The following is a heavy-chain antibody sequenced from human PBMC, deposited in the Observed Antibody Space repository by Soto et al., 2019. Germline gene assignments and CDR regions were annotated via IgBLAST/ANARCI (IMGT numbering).Heavy chain of an antibody. CDR1: GFTFSSYG. CDR3: ARTEIAVAGYGMDV. D-gene: IGHD6-19*01. J-gene: IGHJ6*02. V-gene: IGHV3-33*01. Sequence: GGSLRLSCAASGFTFSSYGMHWVRQAPGKGLEWVAVIWYDGSNKYYADSVKGRFTISRDNSKNTLYLQMNSLRAEDTAVYYCARTEIAVAGYGMDVWGQGTTVTVSS. CDR2: IWYDGSNK.